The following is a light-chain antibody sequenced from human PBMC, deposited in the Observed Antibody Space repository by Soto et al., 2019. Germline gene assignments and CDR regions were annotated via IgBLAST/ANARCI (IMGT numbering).Light chain of an antibody. CDR3: QFYDSSLSVV. V-gene: IGLV1-40*01. J-gene: IGLJ2*01. CDR2: GNN. CDR1: SSNIGAGYD. Sequence: QSVLTQPPSVSGAPGQRVTISCTWSSSNIGAGYDVHWYQQLPGTAPKLLIYGNNNRPSGVRERFSGSKPGTSASLAITGLQAEDEADYYCQFYDSSLSVVFVGGTKLTVL.